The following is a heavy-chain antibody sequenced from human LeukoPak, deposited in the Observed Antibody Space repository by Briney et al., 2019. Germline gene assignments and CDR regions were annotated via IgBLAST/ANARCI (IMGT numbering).Heavy chain of an antibody. Sequence: GGSLRLSCAASGFTFSSYGMHWVRQAPGKGLEWVAFIRYDGSNKYYADSVKGRFTISRDNSKNTLYLQMNSLRAEDTAVYYCAKDFLEGLLWFGEFYYFDYWGQGTLVTVSS. J-gene: IGHJ4*02. CDR2: IRYDGSNK. CDR1: GFTFSSYG. V-gene: IGHV3-30*02. CDR3: AKDFLEGLLWFGEFYYFDY. D-gene: IGHD3-10*01.